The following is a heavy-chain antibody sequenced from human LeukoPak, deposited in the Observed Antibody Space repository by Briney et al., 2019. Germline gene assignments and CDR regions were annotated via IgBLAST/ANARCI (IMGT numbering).Heavy chain of an antibody. J-gene: IGHJ5*02. CDR3: AKDRAARPLSGWFDP. CDR1: GGSISSSSYY. Sequence: GTLSLTCTVSGGSISSSSYYWGWIRQPPGKGLEWIGSIYYSGSTYYNPSLKSRVTISVDTSKNQFSLKLSSVTAADTAVYYCAKDRAARPLSGWFDPWGQGTLVTVSS. V-gene: IGHV4-39*07. D-gene: IGHD6-6*01. CDR2: IYYSGST.